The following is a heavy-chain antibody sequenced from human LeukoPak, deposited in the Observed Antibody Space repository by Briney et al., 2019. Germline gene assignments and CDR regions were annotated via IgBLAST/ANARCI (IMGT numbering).Heavy chain of an antibody. CDR1: GYTFTSYG. D-gene: IGHD4-17*01. CDR2: ISAYNGST. V-gene: IGHV1-18*01. J-gene: IGHJ4*02. CDR3: ARDFHPPADYGDYFDY. Sequence: GASVKVSCKASGYTFTSYGISWVRQAPGQGLEWMGWISAYNGSTNYAQKLQGRVTMTTDTSTSTAYMELRSLRSDDTAVYYCARDFHPPADYGDYFDYWGQGTLVTVSS.